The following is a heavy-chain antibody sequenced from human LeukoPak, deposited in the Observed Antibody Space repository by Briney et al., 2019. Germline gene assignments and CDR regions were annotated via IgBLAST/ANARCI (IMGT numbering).Heavy chain of an antibody. Sequence: PGGSLRLSCAASGFTLSSYSMNWVRQAPGKGLEWVSSISSSSSYIYYADSVKGRFTISRDNAKNSLYLQMNSLRAEDTAVYYCAKFIAAPFYFDYWGQGTLVTVSS. CDR3: AKFIAAPFYFDY. CDR2: ISSSSSYI. D-gene: IGHD6-13*01. J-gene: IGHJ4*02. CDR1: GFTLSSYS. V-gene: IGHV3-21*01.